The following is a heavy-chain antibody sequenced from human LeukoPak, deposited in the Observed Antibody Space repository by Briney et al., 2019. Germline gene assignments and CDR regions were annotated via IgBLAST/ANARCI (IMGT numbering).Heavy chain of an antibody. CDR1: GGSISSYY. CDR3: ASKPLTSSIAAVDH. Sequence: SETLSLTCTVSGGSISSYYWSWIRQPPGKGLEWIGYIYYSGSTNYNPSLKSRVTISVDTSKNQFSLKLSSVTAADTAVYYCASKPLTSSIAAVDHGGQGTLVTVSS. J-gene: IGHJ4*02. CDR2: IYYSGST. V-gene: IGHV4-59*08. D-gene: IGHD6-13*01.